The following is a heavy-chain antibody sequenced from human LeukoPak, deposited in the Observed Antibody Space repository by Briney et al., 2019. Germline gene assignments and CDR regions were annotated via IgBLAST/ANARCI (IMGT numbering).Heavy chain of an antibody. CDR1: GFTFSNYA. CDR3: AGYCSGGSCFRAHYYYYYGLDV. J-gene: IGHJ6*04. D-gene: IGHD2-15*01. Sequence: GGSLRLSCAASGFTFSNYAMSWVRQAPGKGLEWVSGISGSGGSTDYADSVKGRFTISRDNSKSTLYLQMNSLRAEDTAVYYCAGYCSGGSCFRAHYYYYYGLDVWGKGTTVTVSS. CDR2: ISGSGGST. V-gene: IGHV3-23*01.